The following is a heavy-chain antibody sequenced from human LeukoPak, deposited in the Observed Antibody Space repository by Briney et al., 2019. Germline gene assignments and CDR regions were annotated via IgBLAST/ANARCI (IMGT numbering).Heavy chain of an antibody. CDR2: IDTTGDT. CDR1: GFTFSTYD. Sequence: PGGSLRLSCAASGFTFSTYDMHWVRQATGKGLEWVSAIDTTGDTYYPGSVKGRFTISRKNAKNSLYLQMNSLRAGDTAVYYCARDRGGGHMDVWGKGTTVTISS. V-gene: IGHV3-13*01. J-gene: IGHJ6*03. D-gene: IGHD2-15*01. CDR3: ARDRGGGHMDV.